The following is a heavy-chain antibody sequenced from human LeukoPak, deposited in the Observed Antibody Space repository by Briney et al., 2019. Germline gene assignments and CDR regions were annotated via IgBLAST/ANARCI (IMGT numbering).Heavy chain of an antibody. CDR1: GGTFSCYA. D-gene: IGHD6-19*01. J-gene: IGHJ4*02. CDR3: ARGGLPSYSSGWNYFDY. V-gene: IGHV1-69*05. Sequence: SVKVSCKASGGTFSCYAISWVRQAPGQGLEWMGGIIPIFGTANYAQKFQGRVTITTDESTSTAYMELSRLRSEDTAVYYCARGGLPSYSSGWNYFDYWGQGTLVTVSS. CDR2: IIPIFGTA.